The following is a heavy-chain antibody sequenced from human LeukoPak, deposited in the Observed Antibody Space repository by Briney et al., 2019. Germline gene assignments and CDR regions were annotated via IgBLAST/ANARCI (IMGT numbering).Heavy chain of an antibody. D-gene: IGHD3-10*01. CDR2: INPNSGGT. J-gene: IGHJ4*02. V-gene: IGHV1-2*02. Sequence: GASVKVSCKASGYSFTGYYMHWVRQAPGQGLEWMGWINPNSGGTNYAKRCQSRVTMTRDTSTSTAYMELSRLRSDDTAVYYCATILWFRELSFDYWGQGTLVTVSS. CDR1: GYSFTGYY. CDR3: ATILWFRELSFDY.